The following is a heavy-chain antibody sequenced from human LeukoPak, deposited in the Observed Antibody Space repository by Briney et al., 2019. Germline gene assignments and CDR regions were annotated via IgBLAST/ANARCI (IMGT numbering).Heavy chain of an antibody. CDR3: ARGPYYYDSSGNFDY. J-gene: IGHJ4*02. V-gene: IGHV4-4*07. Sequence: PSETLSLTCTVSGDSISDYYWSWIRQPAGKGLEWIGRIYTSESTNHNPSLQTRVTMSVDTSKNQFSLKLSSVTAADTAVYYCARGPYYYDSSGNFDYWGQGTLVTVSS. CDR1: GDSISDYY. D-gene: IGHD3-22*01. CDR2: IYTSEST.